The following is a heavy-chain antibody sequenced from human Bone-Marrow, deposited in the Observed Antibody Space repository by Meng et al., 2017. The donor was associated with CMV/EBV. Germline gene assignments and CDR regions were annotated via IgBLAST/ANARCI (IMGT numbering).Heavy chain of an antibody. CDR1: GFTFSSYS. CDR2: ISGSGGST. V-gene: IGHV3-23*01. D-gene: IGHD2-2*01. Sequence: GESLKISCAASGFTFSSYSMNWVRQAPGKGLEWVSAISGSGGSTYYADSVKGRFTISRDNSKNTLYLQMNSLRAEDTAVYYCAKIGYCSSTSCRLSDYWGQGTLVTVSS. CDR3: AKIGYCSSTSCRLSDY. J-gene: IGHJ4*02.